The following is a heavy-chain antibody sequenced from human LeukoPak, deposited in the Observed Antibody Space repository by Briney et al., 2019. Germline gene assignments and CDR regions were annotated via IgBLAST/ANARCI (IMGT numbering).Heavy chain of an antibody. V-gene: IGHV3-23*01. CDR2: LSRGGGTT. J-gene: IGHJ4*02. D-gene: IGHD2-8*01. CDR1: GFNFNMFA. Sequence: GGSLRLSCAGSGFNFNMFAVSWVSEAPGEGRGWGSGLSRGGGTTNYADSVKGRFTISRDKSKNMVFLQMNSLRPDDTAVYYCAKEQRIRHCSEGVCMEGYYFDYWGQGSLVTVSS. CDR3: AKEQRIRHCSEGVCMEGYYFDY.